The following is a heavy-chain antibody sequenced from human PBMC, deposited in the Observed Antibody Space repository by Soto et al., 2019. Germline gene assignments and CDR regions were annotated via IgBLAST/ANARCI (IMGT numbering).Heavy chain of an antibody. D-gene: IGHD6-13*01. CDR3: ASSRAPSIAPVGY. V-gene: IGHV3-21*01. CDR1: GFTFSSYS. CDR2: ISSSSSYI. Sequence: GGSLRLSCAASGFTFSSYSMNWVRQAPGEGLEWVSSISSSSSYIYYADSVKGRFTISRDNAKNSLYLQMNSLRAEDTAVYYCASSRAPSIAPVGYWGQGTLVTVSS. J-gene: IGHJ4*02.